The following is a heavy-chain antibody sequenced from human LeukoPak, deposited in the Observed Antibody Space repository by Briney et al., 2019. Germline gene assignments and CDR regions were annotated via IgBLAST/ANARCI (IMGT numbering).Heavy chain of an antibody. Sequence: GRSLRLSCAASGFTFSSYAMHWVRQAPGKGLEGGAVISYDGSNKYYADSVKGRFTISRDNSKDTLYLQMNSLRAEDTAVYYCAGSFYGSGSSNIPPNWFDPWGQGTLVTVSS. CDR1: GFTFSSYA. J-gene: IGHJ5*02. D-gene: IGHD3-10*01. V-gene: IGHV3-30*04. CDR3: AGSFYGSGSSNIPPNWFDP. CDR2: ISYDGSNK.